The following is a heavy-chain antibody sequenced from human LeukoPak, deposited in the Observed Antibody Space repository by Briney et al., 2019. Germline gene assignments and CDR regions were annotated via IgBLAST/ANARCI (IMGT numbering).Heavy chain of an antibody. D-gene: IGHD2-2*01. V-gene: IGHV4-4*07. CDR2: IYTSGST. J-gene: IGHJ4*02. CDR1: GGSISSYY. Sequence: PSETLSLTCTVSGGSISSYYWSWIRQPAGKGLEWIGRIYTSGSTNYNPSLKSRVTMSVDTSKNQFSLKLSSVTAADTAVYYCARFVVAPAATAHFDYWGQGTLVTVSS. CDR3: ARFVVAPAATAHFDY.